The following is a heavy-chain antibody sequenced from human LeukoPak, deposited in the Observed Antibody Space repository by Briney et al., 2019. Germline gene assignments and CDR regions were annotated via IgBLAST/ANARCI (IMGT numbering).Heavy chain of an antibody. V-gene: IGHV1-3*01. D-gene: IGHD5-18*01. CDR1: GYTFTSYA. CDR3: ARHRPRHGDTADY. Sequence: VASVKVSCKASGYTFTSYAMHWVRQAPGQRLEWMGWINAGNGNTKYSQKFQGRVTITRDTSASTVYMELSSLRSEDTAVYYCARHRPRHGDTADYWGQGTQVTVSS. CDR2: INAGNGNT. J-gene: IGHJ4*02.